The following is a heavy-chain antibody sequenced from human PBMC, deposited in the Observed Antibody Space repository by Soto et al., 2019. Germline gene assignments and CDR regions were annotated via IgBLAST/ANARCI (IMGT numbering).Heavy chain of an antibody. V-gene: IGHV1-3*01. CDR3: ARDLQADY. Sequence: QVQLVQSGAEVKKPGASVKVSCQASGYTFTSYAMHWVRQAPGQRLERMGWINAGNGNTKYSQKFQVRVTITRDTAASTAYMELSSLRSEDTAVYYCARDLQADYWGQGTLVTVSS. CDR1: GYTFTSYA. CDR2: INAGNGNT. J-gene: IGHJ4*02.